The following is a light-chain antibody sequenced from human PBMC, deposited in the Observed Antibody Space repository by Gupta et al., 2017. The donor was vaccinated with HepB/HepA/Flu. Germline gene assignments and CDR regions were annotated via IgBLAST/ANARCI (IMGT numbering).Light chain of an antibody. V-gene: IGLV3-21*03. CDR3: QVWDSSSDHVV. CDR2: DNR. J-gene: IGLJ2*01. CDR1: NIGSKS. Sequence: SYVLTQPPSVSAAPEKPAIITCGGNNIGSKSVHWYQQKPGQAPVLVVYDNRDRPSEIPERFSGSNSGSTATLTISRVEAGDEAYYYCQVWDSSSDHVVFGGGTKLTVL.